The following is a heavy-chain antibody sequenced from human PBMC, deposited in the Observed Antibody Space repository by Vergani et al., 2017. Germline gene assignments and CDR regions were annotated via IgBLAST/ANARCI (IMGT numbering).Heavy chain of an antibody. D-gene: IGHD2-21*02. V-gene: IGHV4-39*07. CDR3: ARNPYCGGDCYSDAFDI. J-gene: IGHJ3*02. Sequence: QVQLQESGPGLVKPSETLSLTCTVSNDSVSNTFYYWGWIRQTPGKGLEWIGSIYYSGSTYYNPSLKSRVTISIDRSKNQFSLKLSSVTAADTAVYYCARNPYCGGDCYSDAFDIWGQGTMVTVSS. CDR2: IYYSGST. CDR1: NDSVSNTFYY.